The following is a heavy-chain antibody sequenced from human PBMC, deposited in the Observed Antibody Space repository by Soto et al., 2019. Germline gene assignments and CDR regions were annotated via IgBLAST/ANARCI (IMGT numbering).Heavy chain of an antibody. J-gene: IGHJ6*02. D-gene: IGHD3-16*01. CDR3: ARPNRVRVRGSYDYCYGMEV. CDR2: IYYSGST. Sequence: QLQLQESGPGLVKPSGTLSLTCTVSGGSISSSSYYWGWIRQPPGKGLEWIGSIYYSGSTYYNPSLKSRVTISADTSKNQFSLKLSAVTAADTAVYYCARPNRVRVRGSYDYCYGMEVWGQGTTVTAS. V-gene: IGHV4-39*01. CDR1: GGSISSSSYY.